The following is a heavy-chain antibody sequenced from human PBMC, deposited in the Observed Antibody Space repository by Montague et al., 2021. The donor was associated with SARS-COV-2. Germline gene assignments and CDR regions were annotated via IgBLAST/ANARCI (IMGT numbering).Heavy chain of an antibody. CDR3: ARDFLGFGEYYYYYGMDV. V-gene: IGHV3-21*01. CDR1: GFTFSSYS. Sequence: SLRLSCAASGFTFSSYSTNWVRQAPGKGLEWVSSISSSSSYIYYADSVKGRFTISRDNAKNSLYLQMNSLRAEDTAVYYCARDFLGFGEYYYYYGMDVWGQGTTVTVSS. D-gene: IGHD3-10*01. J-gene: IGHJ6*02. CDR2: ISSSSSYI.